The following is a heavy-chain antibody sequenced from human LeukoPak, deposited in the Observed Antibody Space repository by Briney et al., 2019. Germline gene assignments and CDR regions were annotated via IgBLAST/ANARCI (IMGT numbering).Heavy chain of an antibody. Sequence: SETLSLTCAVYGGSFSGYYWSWIRQPPGKGLEWIGEINHSGSTNYNPSLKSRVTLSVDTSKNQFSLKLSSVTAADTAVYYCARGRGGLQRVYFQHWARAPWSPSPQ. CDR1: GGSFSGYY. J-gene: IGHJ1*01. V-gene: IGHV4-34*01. D-gene: IGHD2-15*01. CDR2: INHSGST. CDR3: ARGRGGLQRVYFQH.